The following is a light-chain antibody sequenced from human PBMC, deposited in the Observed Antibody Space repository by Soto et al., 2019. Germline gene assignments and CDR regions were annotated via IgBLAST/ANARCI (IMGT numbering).Light chain of an antibody. V-gene: IGLV2-14*01. CDR1: SSDVGGYNY. CDR3: SSYTSSSTPYV. Sequence: QSVLPQPASVSGSPGQSITISCTGTSSDVGGYNYVSWYQQHSGKAPKLMIYEVSNRPSGVSNRFPGSKSGNTASLTISGLQAEDEADYYCSSYTSSSTPYVFGTGTKVTVL. J-gene: IGLJ1*01. CDR2: EVS.